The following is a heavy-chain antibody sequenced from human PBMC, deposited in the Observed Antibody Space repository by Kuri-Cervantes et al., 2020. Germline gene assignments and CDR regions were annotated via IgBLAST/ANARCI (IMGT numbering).Heavy chain of an antibody. V-gene: IGHV4-59*01. J-gene: IGHJ1*01. CDR1: GDSINYYY. CDR3: ASSSGYIHEYFQH. D-gene: IGHD5-12*01. Sequence: GSLRLSCTVSGDSINYYYWSWIRQPPGKGLEWIGYIYNNGYTNYNPSLKSRVTISVDTSKKQFSLRLTSVIDADTAVYYCASSSGYIHEYFQHWGQGTLVTVSS. CDR2: IYNNGYT.